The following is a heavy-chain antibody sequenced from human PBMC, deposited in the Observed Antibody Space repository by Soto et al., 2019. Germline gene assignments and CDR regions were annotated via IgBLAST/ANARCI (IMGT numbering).Heavy chain of an antibody. J-gene: IGHJ4*02. Sequence: SETLSLTCTVSGRSISSSPYYWGLIRQPPGKGLEWIGSIYYSGSTYYNPSLKSRVTISVDTSKNQFSLKLSSVTAADTAVYYCARLVYDSSGYRPGWGQGTLVTVS. CDR3: ARLVYDSSGYRPG. V-gene: IGHV4-39*01. D-gene: IGHD3-22*01. CDR2: IYYSGST. CDR1: GRSISSSPYY.